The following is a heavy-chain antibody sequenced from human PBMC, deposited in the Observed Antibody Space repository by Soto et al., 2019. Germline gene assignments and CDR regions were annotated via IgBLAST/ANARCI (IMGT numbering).Heavy chain of an antibody. Sequence: GGSLRLSCAASGFTFSSYAMSWVRQAPGKGLEWVSAISGSGGSTYYADSVKGRFTISRDNSKKTLYLQMNSLRAEDTAVYYCANSHTMADFGVVIFSPYYYGMDVWGQGTTVTVSS. J-gene: IGHJ6*02. CDR1: GFTFSSYA. CDR2: ISGSGGST. V-gene: IGHV3-23*01. CDR3: ANSHTMADFGVVIFSPYYYGMDV. D-gene: IGHD3-3*01.